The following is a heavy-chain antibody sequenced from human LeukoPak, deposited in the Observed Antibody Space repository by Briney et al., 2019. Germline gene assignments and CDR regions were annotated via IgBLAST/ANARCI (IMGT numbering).Heavy chain of an antibody. D-gene: IGHD3-22*01. CDR2: IYYSGST. V-gene: IGHV4-39*07. J-gene: IGHJ4*02. CDR3: ARGRTETYYYDSSRAGKPRELDY. Sequence: SETLSLTCAVSGGSISSSSYYWGWIRQPPGKGLEWIGSIYYSGSTYYNPSLKSRVTISVDTSKNQFSLKLSSVTAADTAVYYCARGRTETYYYDSSRAGKPRELDYWGQGTLVTVSS. CDR1: GGSISSSSYY.